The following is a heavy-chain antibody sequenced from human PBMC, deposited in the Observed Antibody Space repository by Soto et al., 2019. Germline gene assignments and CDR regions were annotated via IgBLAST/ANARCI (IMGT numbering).Heavy chain of an antibody. V-gene: IGHV3-30*18. CDR2: ISIDGNTK. Sequence: HPGGSLRLSCAASGFTFSSSGMHWVRQAPGKGPEWVAVISIDGNTKYYVDSVKGRFTISRDNSKNTLYLQLNSLRLEDTAVYFCVKDSSGPFYHWGRGTLVTVSS. J-gene: IGHJ4*02. CDR1: GFTFSSSG. CDR3: VKDSSGPFYH.